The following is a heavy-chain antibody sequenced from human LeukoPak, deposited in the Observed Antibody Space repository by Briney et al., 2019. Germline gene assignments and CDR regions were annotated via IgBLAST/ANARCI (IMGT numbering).Heavy chain of an antibody. Sequence: SGGSPRLSCAAFGFPLRRYATSWVCQAPGKGLEWGSGINWNGGSTGYADSVKGRFTISRDNAKNSLYLQMNSLRAEDTALYHCARAPPTTTDYGDYLTRWDYFDYWGQGTLVTVSS. CDR3: ARAPPTTTDYGDYLTRWDYFDY. V-gene: IGHV3-20*01. CDR1: GFPLRRYA. D-gene: IGHD4-17*01. J-gene: IGHJ4*02. CDR2: INWNGGST.